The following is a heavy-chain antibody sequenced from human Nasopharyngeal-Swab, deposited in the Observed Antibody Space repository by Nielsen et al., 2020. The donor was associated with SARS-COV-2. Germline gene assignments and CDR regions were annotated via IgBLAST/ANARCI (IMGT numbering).Heavy chain of an antibody. J-gene: IGHJ3*02. V-gene: IGHV3-23*01. D-gene: IGHD2-2*02. CDR2: ISGSGGST. CDR3: ANRRRGYCSSTSCYTREGDAFDI. CDR1: GFTFSSYA. Sequence: GESLKISCAASGFTFSSYAMSWVRQAPGKGLAWVSAISGSGGSTYYADSVKGRFAISRDNSKNTLYLQMNSLRAEDTAVYYCANRRRGYCSSTSCYTREGDAFDIWGQGTMVTVSS.